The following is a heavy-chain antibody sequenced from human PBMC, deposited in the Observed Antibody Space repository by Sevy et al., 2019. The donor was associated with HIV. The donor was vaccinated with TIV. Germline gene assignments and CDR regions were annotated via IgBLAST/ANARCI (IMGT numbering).Heavy chain of an antibody. CDR2: FDPEDGDPEDGKT. J-gene: IGHJ4*02. V-gene: IGHV1-24*01. Sequence: ASVKVSCKVSGYTLTQFSMHWVRQAPGKGLEWMTTFDPEDGDPEDGKTIYAQKFLGRVTMTADTSTDTAYMELSSLRSEDTAVYYCATTKDYYDSSGYPFDYWGQGTLVTVSS. CDR3: ATTKDYYDSSGYPFDY. D-gene: IGHD3-22*01. CDR1: GYTLTQFS.